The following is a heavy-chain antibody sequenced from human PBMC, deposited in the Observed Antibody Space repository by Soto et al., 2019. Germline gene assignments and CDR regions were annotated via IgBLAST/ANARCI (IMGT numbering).Heavy chain of an antibody. D-gene: IGHD3-3*01. J-gene: IGHJ6*02. CDR1: GYRFTSYG. V-gene: IGHV5-51*01. Sequence: GESLRISCRGSGYRFTSYGGGWVRQMPGKGLEWMGIIYPGDSDTRYSPSFQGQVTISADKSISTAYLQWSSLKASDTAMYYCARRGPLEGYGMDVWGQGTTVTVSS. CDR2: IYPGDSDT. CDR3: ARRGPLEGYGMDV.